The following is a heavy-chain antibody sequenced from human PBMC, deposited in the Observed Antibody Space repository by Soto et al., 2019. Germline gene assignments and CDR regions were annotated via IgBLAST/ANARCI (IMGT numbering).Heavy chain of an antibody. CDR1: GDSISNSRFY. J-gene: IGHJ5*02. Sequence: PSETLSLTCSVSGDSISNSRFYWAWIRQPPGEGMEWIGSIYHTGNAYYKPSLKSRVTISVDTSKNQLSLKLTSVTAADAALYYCARDFFDSSDYTTNWFDPWGQGTLVTVSS. CDR2: IYHTGNA. D-gene: IGHD3-22*01. V-gene: IGHV4-39*01. CDR3: ARDFFDSSDYTTNWFDP.